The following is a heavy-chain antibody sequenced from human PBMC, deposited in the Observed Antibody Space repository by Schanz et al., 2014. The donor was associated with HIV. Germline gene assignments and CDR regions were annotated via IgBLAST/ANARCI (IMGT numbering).Heavy chain of an antibody. CDR2: SRVKSDSYAT. V-gene: IGHV3-72*01. Sequence: EVQVVESGGGLVQPGGSLRLSCTTSGFIFSDHFMGWVRQAPGKGLEWVARSRVKSDSYATEYAASVTGRFTISRDDSNNSVYLQMNSLNIEDTAIYYCTRVITRWFGEARYASDVWGQGTTVIVSS. J-gene: IGHJ6*02. CDR1: GFIFSDHF. CDR3: TRVITRWFGEARYASDV. D-gene: IGHD3-10*01.